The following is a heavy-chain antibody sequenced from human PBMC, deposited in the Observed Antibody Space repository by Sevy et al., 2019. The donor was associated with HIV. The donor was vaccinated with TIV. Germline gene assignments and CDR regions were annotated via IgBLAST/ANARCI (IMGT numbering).Heavy chain of an antibody. CDR3: AREIVGATSSYYYYYMDV. CDR1: GGTFSSYA. J-gene: IGHJ6*03. CDR2: IIPILGIA. D-gene: IGHD1-26*01. Sequence: ASVKVSCKASGGTFSSYAISWVRQAPGQGLEWMGGIIPILGIANYAQKFQGRVTITADKSTNTAYMELSSLRSEDTAVYYCAREIVGATSSYYYYYMDVWGKGTTVTVSS. V-gene: IGHV1-69*10.